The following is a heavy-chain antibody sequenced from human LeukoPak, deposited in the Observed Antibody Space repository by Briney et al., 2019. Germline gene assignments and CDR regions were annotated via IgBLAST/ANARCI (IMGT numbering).Heavy chain of an antibody. CDR2: IYYSGSP. D-gene: IGHD5-18*01. J-gene: IGHJ4*02. CDR3: ARAGYSYGGQFDY. V-gene: IGHV4-59*01. CDR1: GGSLSTYY. Sequence: SETLSLTCTVSGGSLSTYYWNWIRQPPGKGLEWIGYIYYSGSPNYSPSPKSRVTISVDTSKNQFSMKLSSVTAADTAVYYCARAGYSYGGQFDYWGRGTLVTVSS.